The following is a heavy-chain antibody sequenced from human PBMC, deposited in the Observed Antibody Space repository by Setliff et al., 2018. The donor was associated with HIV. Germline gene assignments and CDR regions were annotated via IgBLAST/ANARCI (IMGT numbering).Heavy chain of an antibody. Sequence: SETLSLTCTVSGGSINSYYWSWIRQPPGKALQMIGYIYYTGTTNYNPSLKSRITMSVDTSKNQFSLKLTSVTAADTAGYYCARGGAYGSGSSRGGRWLDPWGQGTLVTVSS. CDR1: GGSINSYY. CDR3: ARGGAYGSGSSRGGRWLDP. J-gene: IGHJ5*02. D-gene: IGHD3-10*01. V-gene: IGHV4-59*08. CDR2: IYYTGTT.